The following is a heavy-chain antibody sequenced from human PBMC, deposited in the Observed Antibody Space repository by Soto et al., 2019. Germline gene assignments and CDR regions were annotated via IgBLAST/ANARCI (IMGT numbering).Heavy chain of an antibody. D-gene: IGHD3-9*01. CDR3: AKDPSTGPADY. CDR2: ISPDGRGT. J-gene: IGHJ4*02. CDR1: DFTFSFGSYG. V-gene: IGHV3-23*01. Sequence: GGSLRLSCAASDFTFSFGSYGMNWVRQAPGKGLEWVATISPDGRGTHYADSVKGRFTISRDNSKSTLSLQMDGLRAEDTAVYYCAKDPSTGPADYWGQGTLVTVSS.